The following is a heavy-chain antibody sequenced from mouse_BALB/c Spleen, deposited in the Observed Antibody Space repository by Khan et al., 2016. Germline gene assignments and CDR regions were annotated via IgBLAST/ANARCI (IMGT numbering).Heavy chain of an antibody. CDR1: GFNIKDTY. Sequence: VQLQQPGAELVKPGASVKLSCTASGFNIKDTYMHWVKQRPEQGLEWIGRIDPANGNTKYDPKFQGKATITADTSSNTAYLQLSSLTSEDTDVDYCARRRDGGFAYWGEGTLVTVAA. D-gene: IGHD2-3*01. V-gene: IGHV14-3*02. CDR3: ARRRDGGFAY. CDR2: IDPANGNT. J-gene: IGHJ3*01.